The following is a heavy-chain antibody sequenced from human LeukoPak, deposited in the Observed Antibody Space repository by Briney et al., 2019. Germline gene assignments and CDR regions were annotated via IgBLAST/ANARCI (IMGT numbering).Heavy chain of an antibody. CDR3: AKTGLVVVTAMSDY. D-gene: IGHD2-21*02. CDR1: GLTFSSYA. Sequence: GGSLRLSCAASGLTFSSYAMSWVRQAPGKGLEWVSAISGSGGSTYYADSVKGRFTISRDNSKNTLYLQMNSLRAEDTAVYYCAKTGLVVVTAMSDYWGQGTLVTVSS. J-gene: IGHJ4*02. CDR2: ISGSGGST. V-gene: IGHV3-23*01.